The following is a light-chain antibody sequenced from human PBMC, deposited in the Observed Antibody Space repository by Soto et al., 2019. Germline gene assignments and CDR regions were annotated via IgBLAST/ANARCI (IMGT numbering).Light chain of an antibody. V-gene: IGKV3-20*01. CDR2: CAR. J-gene: IGKJ1*01. CDR3: QQYGTATWT. CDR1: QRVXIGY. Sequence: VLTQSPGTLSLSPGERATLSCRASQRVXIGYSAWLQQKPGQAPRLPXGCARTMATGGPDRLSASGSGTDFSLTISRLEPEDFAVYYCQQYGTATWTFGQGTKVDIK.